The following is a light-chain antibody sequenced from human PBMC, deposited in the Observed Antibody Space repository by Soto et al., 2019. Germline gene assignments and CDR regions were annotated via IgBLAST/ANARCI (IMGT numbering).Light chain of an antibody. J-gene: IGKJ4*01. CDR3: QQRRYCPRASLT. CDR2: DAS. CDR1: QSVNSN. Sequence: ETVTTQAPATLSVSPGERATLSCRASQSVNSNLAWYQQKPGQAPRLLIYDASNRATGIPARFSGSGCGTDFTLTISSIEPEDFAVYAYQQRRYCPRASLTFGGGTQVDIK. V-gene: IGKV3-11*01.